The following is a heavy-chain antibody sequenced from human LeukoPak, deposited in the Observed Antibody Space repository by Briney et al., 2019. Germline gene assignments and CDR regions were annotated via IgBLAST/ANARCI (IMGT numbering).Heavy chain of an antibody. D-gene: IGHD3-16*01. CDR2: IYHSGST. J-gene: IGHJ4*02. CDR1: GYSISSGYY. V-gene: IGHV4-38-2*02. CDR3: ARGSTFGGADY. Sequence: SETLSLTCTVSGYSISSGYYWGWIRQPPGKGLEWIGSIYHSGSTYYNPSLKSRVTISVDKSKNQFSLKLSSVTAADTAVYYCARGSTFGGADYWGQGTLVTVSS.